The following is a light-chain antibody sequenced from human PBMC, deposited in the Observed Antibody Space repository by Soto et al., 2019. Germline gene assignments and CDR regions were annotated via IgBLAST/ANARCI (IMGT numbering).Light chain of an antibody. CDR1: QGISNG. J-gene: IGKJ5*01. CDR3: QHYFNWPYT. Sequence: VGDRVPIPCRASQGISNGLSWYQQKPGQAPTLLIYAASSLQSGVPSRFSGSGSGTEFTLTISNLQSEDFALYYCQHYFNWPYTFGQGTRLEIK. CDR2: AAS. V-gene: IGKV1-27*01.